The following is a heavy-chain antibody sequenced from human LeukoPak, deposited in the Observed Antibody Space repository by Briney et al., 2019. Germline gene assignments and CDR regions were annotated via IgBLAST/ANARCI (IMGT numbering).Heavy chain of an antibody. CDR1: GFTFSTYA. CDR2: FSGSGGST. CDR3: AKDLGMQVWFPL. V-gene: IGHV3-23*01. J-gene: IGHJ4*02. D-gene: IGHD5-18*01. Sequence: GRSLRLSCAASGFTFSTYAMSWVRQAPGKGLEWVSSFSGSGGSTYYADSVKGRFTISRDNSKNTLYLQMNSLRAEDTAVYYCAKDLGMQVWFPLWGQGTLVTVSS.